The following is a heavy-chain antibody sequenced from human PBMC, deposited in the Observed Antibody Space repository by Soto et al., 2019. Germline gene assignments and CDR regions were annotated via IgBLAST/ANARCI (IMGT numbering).Heavy chain of an antibody. CDR1: GFTFSSYA. V-gene: IGHV3-23*01. CDR3: ASRNEYDSSGYYFNY. J-gene: IGHJ4*02. Sequence: AGGSLRLSCAASGFTFSSYAMSWVRQAPGKGLEWVSAISGSGGSTYYADSVKGRFTISRDNSKNTLYLQMNSLRAEDTAVYYCASRNEYDSSGYYFNYWGQGTLVTVSS. CDR2: ISGSGGST. D-gene: IGHD3-22*01.